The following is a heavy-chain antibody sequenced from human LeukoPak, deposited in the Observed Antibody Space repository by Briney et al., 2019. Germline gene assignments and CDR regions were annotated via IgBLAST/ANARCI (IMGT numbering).Heavy chain of an antibody. D-gene: IGHD3-3*01. CDR2: IKQDGSEK. J-gene: IGHJ6*03. CDR3: ARVFYDFWYYYYYMDV. Sequence: PGGSLRLSCAASGFTFSSYWMSWVRQAPGKGLEWVANIKQDGSEKYYVDSVKGRFTISRDNAKNSLYLQMNSLRAEDTAVYYCARVFYDFWYYYYYMDVWGKGTTVTVSS. V-gene: IGHV3-7*01. CDR1: GFTFSSYW.